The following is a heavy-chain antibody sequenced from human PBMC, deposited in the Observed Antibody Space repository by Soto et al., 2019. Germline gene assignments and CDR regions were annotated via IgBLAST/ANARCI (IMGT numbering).Heavy chain of an antibody. V-gene: IGHV3-21*01. Sequence: PGGSLRLSCAASGFTFSSYSMNWVRQAPGKGLEWVSSISSSSSYIYYADSVKGRFTISRDNAKNSLYLQMNSLRAEDTAVYYCAREGYGSGSYSPPSGYYAMAVWGQGTMVAVS. D-gene: IGHD3-10*01. J-gene: IGHJ6*02. CDR1: GFTFSSYS. CDR2: ISSSSSYI. CDR3: AREGYGSGSYSPPSGYYAMAV.